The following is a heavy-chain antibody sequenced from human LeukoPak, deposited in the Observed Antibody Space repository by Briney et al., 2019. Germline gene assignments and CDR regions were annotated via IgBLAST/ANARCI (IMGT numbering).Heavy chain of an antibody. J-gene: IGHJ4*02. D-gene: IGHD2-2*01. Sequence: GGSLRLSCAASGFTFSSYSMNWVRQAPGKGLEWVSSISSSSSYIYYADSVKGRFTISRDNAKNSLYLQMNSLRAEDTAVYYCARSVYCSNTSCLDYWGQGTLVTVSS. CDR2: ISSSSSYI. CDR3: ARSVYCSNTSCLDY. CDR1: GFTFSSYS. V-gene: IGHV3-21*01.